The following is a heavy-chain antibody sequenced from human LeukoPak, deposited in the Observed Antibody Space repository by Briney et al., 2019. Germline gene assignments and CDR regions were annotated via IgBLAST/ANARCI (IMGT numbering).Heavy chain of an antibody. CDR1: GYSFTNNW. V-gene: IGHV5-51*01. CDR3: ARRMTLDAFDI. Sequence: GESLKISCKASGYSFTNNWIGWVRQMPGKGLEWMGIIYPSDSDTKYSPSFQGQVTISADKSISTAYLQWSSLKASDTAMYYCARRMTLDAFDIWGQGTMVTVSS. CDR2: IYPSDSDT. J-gene: IGHJ3*02.